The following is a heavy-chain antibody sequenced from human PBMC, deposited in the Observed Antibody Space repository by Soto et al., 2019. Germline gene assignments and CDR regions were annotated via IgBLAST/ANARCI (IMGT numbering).Heavy chain of an antibody. CDR3: ARDFVVGGPTINYYYGMDV. CDR2: MSGSGDAT. V-gene: IGHV3-23*01. D-gene: IGHD1-26*01. Sequence: GGSLRLSCAASGFSFSLYAMSWVRLAPGKGLEWVSTMSGSGDATYNADSVKGRFTISRDNSKSTLYLQMNSLGAEDTAVYYCARDFVVGGPTINYYYGMDVWGQGTTVTVSS. J-gene: IGHJ6*02. CDR1: GFSFSLYA.